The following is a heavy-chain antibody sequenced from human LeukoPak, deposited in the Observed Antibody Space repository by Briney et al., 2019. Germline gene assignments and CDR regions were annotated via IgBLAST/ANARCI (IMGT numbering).Heavy chain of an antibody. CDR2: ISSSSSYI. CDR1: GFTLSSYS. D-gene: IGHD3-10*01. J-gene: IGHJ4*02. Sequence: GGSLRLSCAASGFTLSSYSMNWVRQAPGKGLEWVSSISSSSSYIYYADSVKGRFTISRDNAKNSLYLQMNSLRAEDTAIYYCARARGDYYFDYWGQGTLVTVSS. V-gene: IGHV3-21*01. CDR3: ARARGDYYFDY.